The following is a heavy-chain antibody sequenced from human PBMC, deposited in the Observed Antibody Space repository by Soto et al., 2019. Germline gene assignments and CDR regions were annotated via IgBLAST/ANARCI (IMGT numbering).Heavy chain of an antibody. D-gene: IGHD6-13*01. J-gene: IGHJ4*02. CDR1: GDSFSSYA. CDR2: IIPIFETA. V-gene: IGHV1-69*01. CDR3: AASDSSSWQHDY. Sequence: QVQLVQSGAELKKPGSSVRVCCKISGDSFSSYAISWVRQAPGEGLEWVGGIIPIFETANYAQKFQGRVTITAVESTTTAYMAVTRLRPEDTAIFYCAASDSSSWQHDYWGQGTLITVSS.